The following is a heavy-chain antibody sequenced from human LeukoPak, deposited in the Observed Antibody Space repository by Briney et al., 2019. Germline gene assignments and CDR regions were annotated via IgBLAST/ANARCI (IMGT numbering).Heavy chain of an antibody. CDR3: ARGSVVLMVYAPFDY. CDR2: IIPIFGTA. J-gene: IGHJ4*02. CDR1: GYTFTSYY. V-gene: IGHV1-69*13. D-gene: IGHD2-8*01. Sequence: SVKVSCKASGYTFTSYYMHWVRQAPGQGLEWMGGIIPIFGTANYAQKFQGRVTITADESTSTAYMELSSLRSEDTAVYYCARGSVVLMVYAPFDYWGQGTLVTVSS.